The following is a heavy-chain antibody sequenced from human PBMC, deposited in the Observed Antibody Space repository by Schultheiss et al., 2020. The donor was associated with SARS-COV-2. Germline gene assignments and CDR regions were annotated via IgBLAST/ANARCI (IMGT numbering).Heavy chain of an antibody. D-gene: IGHD5-18*01. CDR2: IYHSGST. CDR1: GGSISSSNW. CDR3: ARVDTAMGTGFDY. J-gene: IGHJ4*02. V-gene: IGHV4-4*02. Sequence: SETLSLTCAVSGGSISSSNWWSWVRQPPGKGLEWIGSIYHSGSTYYNPSLKSRVTISVDTSKNQFSLKLSSVTAADTAVYYCARVDTAMGTGFDYWGQGTLVTVSS.